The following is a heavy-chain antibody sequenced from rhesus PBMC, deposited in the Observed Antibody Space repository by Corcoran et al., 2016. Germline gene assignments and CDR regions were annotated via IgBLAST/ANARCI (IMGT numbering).Heavy chain of an antibody. CDR2: ISHGAGTT. V-gene: IGHV3-178*01. D-gene: IGHD2-39*01. J-gene: IGHJ4*01. CDR1: GFIFSDSY. Sequence: EVQLVESGGGLSKPGGSLRLSCAASGFIFSDSYMDWVRQAPVKGLEWGSRISHGAGTTWYADSVKDRFIISRENAKNTLYLQMNSLRPEDTAVYYCARDRPTYVSSAPYYFDFWGQGVLVTVSS. CDR3: ARDRPTYVSSAPYYFDF.